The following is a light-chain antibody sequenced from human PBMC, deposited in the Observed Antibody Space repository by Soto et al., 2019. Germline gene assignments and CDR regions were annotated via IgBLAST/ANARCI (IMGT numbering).Light chain of an antibody. V-gene: IGKV1-5*01. CDR3: QQSYSTPLT. J-gene: IGKJ4*01. CDR2: EAS. CDR1: QSINRW. Sequence: DYQVTQSPSTLSASVGDRVTITCRASQSINRWLAWYQQKPGKAPKLVIYEASSLESGVPSRFSGSGSGTDFTLTISNLQPEDFATYYCQQSYSTPLTFGGGTKVDIK.